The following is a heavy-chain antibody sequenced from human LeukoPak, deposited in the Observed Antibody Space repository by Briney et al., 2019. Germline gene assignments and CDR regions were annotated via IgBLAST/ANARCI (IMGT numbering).Heavy chain of an antibody. Sequence: SETLSLTCTVSGGSISSYYWSWIRQPPGKGLEWIGYIYYSGSTNYNPSLKSRVTISVDTSKNQFSLKLSSVTAADTAVYYCARGLGSYGVRRYYFDYWGQGTLVTVSS. V-gene: IGHV4-59*01. CDR2: IYYSGST. J-gene: IGHJ4*02. D-gene: IGHD5-18*01. CDR1: GGSISSYY. CDR3: ARGLGSYGVRRYYFDY.